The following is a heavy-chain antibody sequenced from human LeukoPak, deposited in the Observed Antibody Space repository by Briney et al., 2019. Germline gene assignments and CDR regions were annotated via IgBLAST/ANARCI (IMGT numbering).Heavy chain of an antibody. Sequence: GGSLRLPCAASGFTFSSYSMNWVRQAPGKGLEWVSCISSSSSYIYYADSVKGRFTISGDNAKNSLYLQMNSLRAEDTAVYYCARVYMVGAFDYWGQGTLVTVSS. V-gene: IGHV3-21*01. J-gene: IGHJ4*02. D-gene: IGHD1-26*01. CDR3: ARVYMVGAFDY. CDR2: ISSSSSYI. CDR1: GFTFSSYS.